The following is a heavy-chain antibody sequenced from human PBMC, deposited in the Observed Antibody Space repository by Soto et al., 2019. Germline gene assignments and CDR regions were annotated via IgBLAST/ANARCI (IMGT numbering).Heavy chain of an antibody. CDR2: ISYDGRNK. V-gene: IGHV3-30*04. CDR1: GFTFSSYA. Sequence: QVQLVESGGGVVQPGRSLRLSCAASGFTFSSYAMHWVRQAPGKGLEWVAVISYDGRNKYYEDSVKGRFTISRDNSKNTLYLQMNSLRAEDTAVYYCAREYYYDSSGYSPSFDYWGQGTLVTVSS. CDR3: AREYYYDSSGYSPSFDY. D-gene: IGHD3-22*01. J-gene: IGHJ4*02.